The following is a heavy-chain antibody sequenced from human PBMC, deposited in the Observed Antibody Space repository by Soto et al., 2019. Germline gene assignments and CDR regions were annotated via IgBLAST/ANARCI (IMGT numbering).Heavy chain of an antibody. V-gene: IGHV3-30*18. Sequence: QVHLLESGGGVVQPGRSLRLSCVGSGFTFSNFGSHWVRQAPGKGLEWLAVVSYDEVNKFYADSVRGRFTISRDNSKDTVYLQINSLRRDDTAMYFCAKVMTEYSGVAIDHWGQGTLVTVSS. J-gene: IGHJ4*02. CDR1: GFTFSNFG. CDR3: AKVMTEYSGVAIDH. CDR2: VSYDEVNK. D-gene: IGHD6-19*01.